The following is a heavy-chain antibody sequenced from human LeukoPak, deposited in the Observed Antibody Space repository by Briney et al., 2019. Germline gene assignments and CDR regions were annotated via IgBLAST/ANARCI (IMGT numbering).Heavy chain of an antibody. V-gene: IGHV1-46*03. CDR2: INPSGGST. CDR3: ARGHCSSTSCYGRGYYYYMDV. CDR1: GYTLTSYY. Sequence: GASAKVSCKASGYTLTSYYMHWVRQAPGQGLEWMGIINPSGGSTSYAQKFQGRVTMTRDTSTSTVYMELSSLRSEDTAVYYCARGHCSSTSCYGRGYYYYMDVWGKGTTVTVSS. J-gene: IGHJ6*03. D-gene: IGHD2-2*01.